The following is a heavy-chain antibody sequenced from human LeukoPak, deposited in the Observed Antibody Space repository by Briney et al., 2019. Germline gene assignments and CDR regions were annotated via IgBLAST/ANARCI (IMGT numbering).Heavy chain of an antibody. CDR2: ISSSSSYI. V-gene: IGHV3-21*01. Sequence: SGGSLRLSCAASGFTFSNAWMSWVRQAPGKGLEWVSSISSSSSYIYYADSVKGRFTISRDNAKNSLYLQMNSLRAEDTAVYYCAREGQQLVSFDYWGQGTLVTVSS. D-gene: IGHD6-13*01. J-gene: IGHJ4*02. CDR3: AREGQQLVSFDY. CDR1: GFTFSNAW.